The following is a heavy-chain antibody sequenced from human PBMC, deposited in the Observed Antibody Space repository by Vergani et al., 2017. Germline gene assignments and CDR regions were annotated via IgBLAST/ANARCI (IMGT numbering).Heavy chain of an antibody. Sequence: EVELAQSGPEMRKPGESLKLPCKGSEYSFGNYWIGWVRQMPGKGLEWMGIIYPADSDTRYSPSFQGQVTIPADKSISTAFLQWDSLKASDTALYYCARHTTYTDSWGQGTLVTVSS. CDR1: EYSFGNYW. D-gene: IGHD1-1*01. V-gene: IGHV5-51*01. CDR3: ARHTTYTDS. CDR2: IYPADSDT. J-gene: IGHJ4*02.